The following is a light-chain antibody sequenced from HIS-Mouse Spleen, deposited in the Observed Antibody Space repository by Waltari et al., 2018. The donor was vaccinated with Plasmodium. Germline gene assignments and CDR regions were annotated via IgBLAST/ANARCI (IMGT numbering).Light chain of an antibody. J-gene: IGKJ2*01. CDR3: QQYYSYPYT. CDR1: QGIRSY. CDR2: AAS. V-gene: IGKV1-8*01. Sequence: AIRMTPSPSSLSASTGDRVTITCRVSQGIRSYLAWYQQKPGKAPKLLIYAASTLQSGVPSRFSGSGSGTDFTLTISCLQSEDFATYYCQQYYSYPYTFGQGTKLEIK.